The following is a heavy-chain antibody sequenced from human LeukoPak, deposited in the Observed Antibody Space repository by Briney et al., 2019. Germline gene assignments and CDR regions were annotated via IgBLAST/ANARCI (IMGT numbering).Heavy chain of an antibody. CDR2: ISSSSSYI. V-gene: IGHV3-21*01. Sequence: GGSLRLSCAASGFSFSTYSMNWVRQAPGKGLEWVSSISSSSSYIYYADSVKGRFTISRDNAKNSLYLQMNSLRAEDTAVYYCARGVAVYFDYWGQGTLVTVSS. D-gene: IGHD6-19*01. J-gene: IGHJ4*02. CDR3: ARGVAVYFDY. CDR1: GFSFSTYS.